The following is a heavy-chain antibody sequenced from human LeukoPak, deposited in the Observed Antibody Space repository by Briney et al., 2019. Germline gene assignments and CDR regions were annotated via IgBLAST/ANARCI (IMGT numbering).Heavy chain of an antibody. CDR1: GFTFSSYA. V-gene: IGHV3-30*04. CDR2: ISYDGSNK. J-gene: IGHJ6*03. CDR3: ATLPAAMEYYYYYMDV. Sequence: GGSLRLSCAASGFTFSSYAMHWVRQAPGKGLEWVAVISYDGSNKYYADSVKGRFTISRDNSKNTLYLQMNSLRAEDTAVYYCATLPAAMEYYYYYMDVWGKGTTVTVSS. D-gene: IGHD2-2*01.